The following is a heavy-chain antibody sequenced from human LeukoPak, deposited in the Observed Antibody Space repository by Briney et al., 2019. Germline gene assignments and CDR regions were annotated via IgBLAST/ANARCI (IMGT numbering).Heavy chain of an antibody. V-gene: IGHV4-61*02. CDR3: ARGPGDGAVAGLGPNDYYYYGMDV. CDR2: IYTSGST. CDR1: GGSISSGSYY. J-gene: IGHJ6*02. Sequence: PSQTLSLTCTVSGGSISSGSYYWSWIRQPAGKGLEWIGRIYTSGSTNYNPSLKSRVTISVDTSKNQFSLKLSSVTAADTAVYYCARGPGDGAVAGLGPNDYYYYGMDVWGQGTTVTVSS. D-gene: IGHD6-19*01.